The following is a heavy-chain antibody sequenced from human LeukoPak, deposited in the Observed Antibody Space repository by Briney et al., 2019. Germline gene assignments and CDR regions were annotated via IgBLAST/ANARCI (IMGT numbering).Heavy chain of an antibody. CDR3: AAGRRLGELFFDY. J-gene: IGHJ4*02. Sequence: SVKVSCKASEGTFAGYSIDWVRQPPGQGLDWVGGINPIFNILYYAQNFQGRVTITADESTNTAYLELDSLKHDDTAVYYWAAGRRLGELFFDYWGQGTLVTVSS. V-gene: IGHV1-69*13. CDR1: EGTFAGYS. CDR2: INPIFNIL. D-gene: IGHD3-10*01.